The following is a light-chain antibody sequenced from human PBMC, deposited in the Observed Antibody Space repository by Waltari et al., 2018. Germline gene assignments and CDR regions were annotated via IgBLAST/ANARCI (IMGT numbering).Light chain of an antibody. V-gene: IGKV3-11*01. CDR1: QSVSSY. CDR3: QQRSHWRT. CDR2: DTS. Sequence: IMLTQSPATLSLSPGERATLSRRTSQSVSSYLAWFQQKPGQAPRLLIYDTSNRATGIPARFSGSGSGTDFTLTISSLEPEDSAVYYCQQRSHWRTFGQGTKVEIK. J-gene: IGKJ1*01.